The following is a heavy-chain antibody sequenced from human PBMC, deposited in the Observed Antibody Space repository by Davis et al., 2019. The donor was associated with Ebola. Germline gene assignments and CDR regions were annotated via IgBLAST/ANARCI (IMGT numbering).Heavy chain of an antibody. CDR1: GYSFTTYG. J-gene: IGHJ4*02. D-gene: IGHD6-6*01. CDR3: ARDSLISSSSSFDY. V-gene: IGHV7-4-1*02. CDR2: ININTGNP. Sequence: AASVKVSCKASGYSFTTYGMNWVRQAPGQGLEWMGWININTGNPTYAQGFTGRFVFSLDTSVSTAYLQISSLKAEDTAVYYCARDSLISSSSSFDYWGQGTLVTVSS.